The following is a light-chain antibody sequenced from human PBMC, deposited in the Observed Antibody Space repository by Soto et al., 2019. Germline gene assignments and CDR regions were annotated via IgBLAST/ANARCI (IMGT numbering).Light chain of an antibody. Sequence: DIVMTQSPATLSVSPGERATLSCRASQSVSSNLAWYQQKPGQAPRLLIYGASTRATSIPARFSGSGSGTEYTLTISSLQSEDFAIYYCQHYDNWPTFGQGTRLEIK. J-gene: IGKJ5*01. CDR3: QHYDNWPT. CDR1: QSVSSN. CDR2: GAS. V-gene: IGKV3-15*01.